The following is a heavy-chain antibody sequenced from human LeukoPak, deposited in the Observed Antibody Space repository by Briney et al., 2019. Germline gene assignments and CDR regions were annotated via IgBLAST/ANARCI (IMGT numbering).Heavy chain of an antibody. CDR2: INQDGSDM. Sequence: GGSLRLSCAASGFTFSSYWMSWVRLTPGKGLEWVAKINQDGSDMYYVDSVKGRFFVSRDNARNLVYLQMNSLRVDDTAVYYCARDFPGFGRGIFDFWGQGTIIIVSS. D-gene: IGHD3-10*01. J-gene: IGHJ3*01. CDR1: GFTFSSYW. V-gene: IGHV3-7*03. CDR3: ARDFPGFGRGIFDF.